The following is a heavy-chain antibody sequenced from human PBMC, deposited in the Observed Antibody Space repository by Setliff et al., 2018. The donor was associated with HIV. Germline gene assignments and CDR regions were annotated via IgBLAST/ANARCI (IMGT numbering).Heavy chain of an antibody. CDR1: GYTLTDYY. CDR3: ARQFLDWSNDYYSRYYMDV. Sequence: ASVKVSCKASGYTLTDYYMHWVRQAPGQGLEWMGWINPNTGGTNFAQKFQGRVTMTRDTSISIAYMELSRLKSDDTAVYYCARQFLDWSNDYYSRYYMDVWGKGTTVTVSS. CDR2: INPNTGGT. V-gene: IGHV1-2*02. D-gene: IGHD3-3*01. J-gene: IGHJ6*03.